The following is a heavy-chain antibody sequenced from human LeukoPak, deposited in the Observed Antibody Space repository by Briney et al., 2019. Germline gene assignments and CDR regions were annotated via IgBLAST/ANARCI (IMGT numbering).Heavy chain of an antibody. D-gene: IGHD3-22*01. CDR3: TRDLTGHYSIDY. J-gene: IGHJ4*02. CDR1: GFTFSSYA. V-gene: IGHV3-23*01. CDR2: ISGSGGST. Sequence: GSLRLSCAASGFTFSSYAMSWVRQAPGKGLEWVSAISGSGGSTYYADSVKGRFTISRDNSKNTLYLQMNSLRAEDTAVYYCTRDLTGHYSIDYWGQGTLVTVSS.